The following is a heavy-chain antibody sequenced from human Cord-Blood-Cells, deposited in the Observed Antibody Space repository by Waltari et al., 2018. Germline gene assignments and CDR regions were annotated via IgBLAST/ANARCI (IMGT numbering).Heavy chain of an antibody. CDR2: IIPIFGTA. D-gene: IGHD4-17*01. J-gene: IGHJ4*02. CDR1: GGTFSSYA. V-gene: IGHV1-69*01. Sequence: QVQLVQSGAEVKKPGSSVQFSCKASGGTFSSYAISWVRQAPGQGLEWMGGIIPIFGTANYAQKFQGRVTITADESTSTAYMELSSLRSEDTAVYYCASPMTTSYYFDYWGQGTLVTVSS. CDR3: ASPMTTSYYFDY.